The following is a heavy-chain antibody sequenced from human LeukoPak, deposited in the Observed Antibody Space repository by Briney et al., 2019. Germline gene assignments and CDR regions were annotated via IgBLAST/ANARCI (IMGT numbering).Heavy chain of an antibody. V-gene: IGHV4-39*07. CDR2: IYYSGST. D-gene: IGHD1-7*01. CDR1: GGSISSISYY. CDR3: ARLYGNFQNYYDY. J-gene: IGHJ4*02. Sequence: KPSETLSLTCTVSGGSISSISYYWGWIRQPPGKGLEWIGHIYYSGSTFYNPSLKSRVTISVDTPKNQFSLKLRSVTAADTAMFYCARLYGNFQNYYDYWGQGTLVAVSS.